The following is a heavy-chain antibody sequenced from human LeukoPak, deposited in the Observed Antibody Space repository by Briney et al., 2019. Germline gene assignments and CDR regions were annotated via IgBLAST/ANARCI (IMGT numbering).Heavy chain of an antibody. V-gene: IGHV4-34*01. CDR1: GESFSGYY. J-gene: IGHJ6*03. CDR3: ARGWTETTIYYFFMAV. Sequence: SETLSVTCSGSGESFSGYYWSWVRQPPGKGLQWIGEINHSGHTNYNPSLKSRVSISVDTSKNQFSLRLSSVTAADTALYFCARGWTETTIYYFFMAVWGQGTTVTVSS. CDR2: INHSGHT. D-gene: IGHD3/OR15-3a*01.